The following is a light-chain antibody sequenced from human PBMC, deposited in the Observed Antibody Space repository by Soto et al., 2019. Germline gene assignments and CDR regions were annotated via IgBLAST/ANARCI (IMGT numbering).Light chain of an antibody. CDR1: QDIGND. CDR3: LQDYNFPLT. J-gene: IGKJ4*01. V-gene: IGKV1-6*01. Sequence: AIQMTQSPSSLSASVGDRVTITCRASQDIGNDLAWYQQRPGKAPKLLIYAASSLQSGVPSRFSGSGSGTDFTLTISSLQPGDFATYYCLQDYNFPLTFGGGTKVEFK. CDR2: AAS.